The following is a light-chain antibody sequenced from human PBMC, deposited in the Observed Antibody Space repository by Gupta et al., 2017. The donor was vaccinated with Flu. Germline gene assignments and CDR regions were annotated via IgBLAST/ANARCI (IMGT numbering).Light chain of an antibody. CDR3: RQVNSYPFT. CDR1: QGISSY. J-gene: IGKJ3*01. CDR2: AAS. Sequence: DIQLTQSPSFLSASVGDRVTITCRASQGISSYLAWYQQKPGKAPKLLIYAASTLQSGVPSRFSGSGSGTEFTLTISSLQPEDFATYYCRQVNSYPFTFGHGTKVDIE. V-gene: IGKV1-9*01.